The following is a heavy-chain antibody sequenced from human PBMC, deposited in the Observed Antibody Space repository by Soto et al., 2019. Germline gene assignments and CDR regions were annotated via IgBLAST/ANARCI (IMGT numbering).Heavy chain of an antibody. CDR2: FSGSGGST. CDR3: AKGRWLQQNYGMDV. Sequence: EVQLLESGGGLVQPGGSLRLSCAASGFTFSSYAMSWVRQAPGKGLEWVSAFSGSGGSTYYADSVKGRFTISRDNSKNTLYLQMNSLRAEDTAVYYCAKGRWLQQNYGMDVWGQGTTVTVSS. D-gene: IGHD5-12*01. V-gene: IGHV3-23*01. CDR1: GFTFSSYA. J-gene: IGHJ6*02.